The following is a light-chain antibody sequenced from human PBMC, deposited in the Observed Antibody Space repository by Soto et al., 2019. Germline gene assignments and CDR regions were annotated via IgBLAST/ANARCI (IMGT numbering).Light chain of an antibody. J-gene: IGKJ3*01. CDR2: YAS. CDR3: QHYSNGPPT. CDR1: ESVHRN. V-gene: IGKV3-15*01. Sequence: EMVMTQSPATLSVSPGERVTLSCRASESVHRNLAWYQQKPGQGPSLLIYYASTRAAGVPDRFTGSGSGTEFTLTISSLQFEDFGVYHCQHYSNGPPTFGPGTKVEIK.